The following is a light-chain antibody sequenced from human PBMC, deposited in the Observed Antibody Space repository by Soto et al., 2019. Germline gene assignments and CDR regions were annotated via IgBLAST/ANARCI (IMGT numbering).Light chain of an antibody. CDR3: SSFTGSSYV. J-gene: IGLJ1*01. Sequence: QTVLTQPASVSGSPGQSITISCTGTSSDVGNNNYVSWYQHKPGRAPKDMICDVTNRPSGVSNRFSGSKSGNTASLTISGLQAEDEADYYCSSFTGSSYVFGTGTKVTVL. CDR1: SSDVGNNNY. CDR2: DVT. V-gene: IGLV2-14*03.